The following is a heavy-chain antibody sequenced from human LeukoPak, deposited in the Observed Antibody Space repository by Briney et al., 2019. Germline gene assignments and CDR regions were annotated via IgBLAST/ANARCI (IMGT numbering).Heavy chain of an antibody. CDR2: INPNSGGT. CDR3: ARGPWAFDI. J-gene: IGHJ3*02. Sequence: ASVKVSCKASGYTFSSYGISWVRQAPGQGLEWMGWINPNSGGTNYAQKFQGWVTMTRDTSISTAYMELSRLRSDDTAVYYCARGPWAFDIWGQGTMVTVSS. CDR1: GYTFSSYG. V-gene: IGHV1-2*04.